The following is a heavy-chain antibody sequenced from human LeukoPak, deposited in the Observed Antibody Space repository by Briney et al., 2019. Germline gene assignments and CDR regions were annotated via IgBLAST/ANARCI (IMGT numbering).Heavy chain of an antibody. CDR1: GGSISRGGYH. CDR3: ARGAGYSSSNDY. D-gene: IGHD6-13*01. V-gene: IGHV4-31*03. Sequence: SETLSLTCTVSGGSISRGGYHWDWIRQRPGQGLEWIGCIYHSGNSAYNPSLESRFTISIDTSKNQVSLKLSSVTAADTAMYYCARGAGYSSSNDYWGQGTLVTVSS. J-gene: IGHJ4*02. CDR2: IYHSGNS.